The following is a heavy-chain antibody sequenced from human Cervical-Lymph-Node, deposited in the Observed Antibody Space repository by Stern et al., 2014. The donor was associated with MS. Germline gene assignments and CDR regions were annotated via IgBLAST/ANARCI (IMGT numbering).Heavy chain of an antibody. D-gene: IGHD4-23*01. Sequence: EVHLVESGGGLVKPGGSLSLSCAASGFTFSSYSMNWVRQAPGKGLGWVASISSGGSYIYYADSLKGRFTISRDNAKNSLYLQMNSLRAEDTAVYYCARGRGGNYRYYFDYWGQGTLVTVSS. CDR3: ARGRGGNYRYYFDY. CDR1: GFTFSSYS. J-gene: IGHJ4*02. CDR2: ISSGGSYI. V-gene: IGHV3-21*01.